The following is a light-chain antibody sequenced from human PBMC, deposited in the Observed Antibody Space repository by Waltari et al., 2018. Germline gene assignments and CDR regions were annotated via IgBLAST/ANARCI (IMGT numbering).Light chain of an antibody. V-gene: IGKV3-20*01. CDR1: QSLSSSY. Sequence: EIVLTQSPGTLSLSPGERATLSCRASQSLSSSYLAWYQQKPGQAPRLLIYDASSRAPGTPDRFSGRGSGTDFTLTISRLEPEDFAVYYCQQYGSSPRFTFGPGTKVDIK. CDR2: DAS. CDR3: QQYGSSPRFT. J-gene: IGKJ3*01.